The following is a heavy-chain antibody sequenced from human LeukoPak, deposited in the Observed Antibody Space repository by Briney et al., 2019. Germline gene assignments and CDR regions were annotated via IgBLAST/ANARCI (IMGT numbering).Heavy chain of an antibody. CDR2: ISSSTGYI. V-gene: IGHV3-21*01. CDR1: GFTFSDYT. Sequence: PGGSLRLSCEASGFTFSDYTMNWVRQAPGKGLEWVSSISSSTGYIYCADSVKGRFTISRDNAKNSLYLQMNSLSAEDTAVYYCARGRIGYPLRYWGQGTLVIVSS. CDR3: ARGRIGYPLRY. D-gene: IGHD3-22*01. J-gene: IGHJ4*02.